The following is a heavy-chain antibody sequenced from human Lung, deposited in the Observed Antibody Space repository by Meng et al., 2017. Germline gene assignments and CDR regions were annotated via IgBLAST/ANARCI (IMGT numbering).Heavy chain of an antibody. Sequence: VRLMHSGGRVNKPGASVKVPFKASGYTLSTYGIMWVRQAPGQGLEYVGWISGFNGYTNYAQKFQGRVSMTTDTSTSTAYMEVRSLRSDDTAVYYCAAPGPSAEAGFDYWGQGTLVTAPQ. J-gene: IGHJ4*02. CDR2: ISGFNGYT. D-gene: IGHD6-13*01. CDR3: AAPGPSAEAGFDY. V-gene: IGHV1-18*01. CDR1: GYTLSTYG.